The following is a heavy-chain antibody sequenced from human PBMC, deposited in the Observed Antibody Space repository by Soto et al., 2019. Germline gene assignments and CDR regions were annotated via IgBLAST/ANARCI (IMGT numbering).Heavy chain of an antibody. Sequence: ASVKVSCKASGYTFTSYYMHWVRQAPGQGLEWMGIINPSGGSTSYAQKFQGRVTMTRDTSTSTAYMELSSLRSEDTAVYYCARERSIAVASITTYYFDYWGQGTLVTVSS. CDR3: ARERSIAVASITTYYFDY. J-gene: IGHJ4*02. D-gene: IGHD6-19*01. CDR2: INPSGGST. CDR1: GYTFTSYY. V-gene: IGHV1-46*01.